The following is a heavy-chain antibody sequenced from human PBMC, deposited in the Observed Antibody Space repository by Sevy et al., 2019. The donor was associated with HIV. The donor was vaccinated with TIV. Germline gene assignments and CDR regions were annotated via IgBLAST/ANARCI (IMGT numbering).Heavy chain of an antibody. V-gene: IGHV3-7*03. D-gene: IGHD6-6*01. Sequence: GGSLRLSCAASGFTFSSYWMSWVRQAPGKGLEWVANIKQDGSEKYYVDSVKGRFTISRDNAKNSLYLQMNSLRAEDTGVYYCAGDFRDSSSAGGGYYYYMDVWGKGTTVTVSS. CDR1: GFTFSSYW. J-gene: IGHJ6*03. CDR2: IKQDGSEK. CDR3: AGDFRDSSSAGGGYYYYMDV.